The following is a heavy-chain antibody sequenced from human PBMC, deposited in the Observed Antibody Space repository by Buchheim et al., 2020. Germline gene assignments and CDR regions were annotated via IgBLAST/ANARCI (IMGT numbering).Heavy chain of an antibody. D-gene: IGHD5-18*01. CDR3: ARAPGYSYGYVYYYGMDV. J-gene: IGHJ6*02. Sequence: QVQLVESGGGVVQPGRSLRLSCAASGFTFSSYGMHWVRQAPGKGLEWVAVIWYDGSNKYYADSVKGRFTISRDNSKNTLYLQMNSLRAEDTAVYYCARAPGYSYGYVYYYGMDVWGQGTT. V-gene: IGHV3-33*01. CDR2: IWYDGSNK. CDR1: GFTFSSYG.